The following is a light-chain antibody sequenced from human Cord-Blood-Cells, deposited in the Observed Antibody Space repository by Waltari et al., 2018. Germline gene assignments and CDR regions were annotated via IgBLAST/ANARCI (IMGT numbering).Light chain of an antibody. V-gene: IGKV1-5*01. CDR2: DPS. Sequence: DIQITQSPSTLSASVGDRVTIPGRASQSISSWLAPYLQKPGKAPKLLIYDPSSLEIGVPSRLSGSASGTEFTLTISILQSDDFATYYCQQYNSYPYTFGQGTKLEIK. J-gene: IGKJ2*01. CDR1: QSISSW. CDR3: QQYNSYPYT.